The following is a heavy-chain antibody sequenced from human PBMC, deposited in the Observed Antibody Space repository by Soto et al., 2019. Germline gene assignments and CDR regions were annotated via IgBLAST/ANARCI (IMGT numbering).Heavy chain of an antibody. CDR3: ARHRPVDTIFGVAPTRYYYYMDV. J-gene: IGHJ6*03. D-gene: IGHD3-3*01. Sequence: SETLSLTCTVSGGSISSYYWSWIRQPPGKGLEWIGYIYYSGSTNYNPSLKSRVTISVDTSKNQFSLKLSSVTAADTAVYYCARHRPVDTIFGVAPTRYYYYMDVWGKGTTVTVSS. V-gene: IGHV4-59*08. CDR2: IYYSGST. CDR1: GGSISSYY.